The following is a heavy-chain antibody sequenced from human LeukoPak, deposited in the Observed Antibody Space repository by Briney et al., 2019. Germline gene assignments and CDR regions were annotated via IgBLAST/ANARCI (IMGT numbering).Heavy chain of an antibody. CDR3: ARARNPGYSSGWYIDY. Sequence: GGSLRLSCAASGSTFSSYWMSWVRQAPGKGLEWVANIKQDGSEKYYVDSVKGRFTISRDNAKNSLYLQMNSLRAEDTAVYYCARARNPGYSSGWYIDYWGQGTLVTVSS. J-gene: IGHJ4*02. CDR1: GSTFSSYW. CDR2: IKQDGSEK. D-gene: IGHD6-19*01. V-gene: IGHV3-7*01.